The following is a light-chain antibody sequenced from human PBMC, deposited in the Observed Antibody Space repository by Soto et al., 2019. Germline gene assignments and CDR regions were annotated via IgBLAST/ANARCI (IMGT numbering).Light chain of an antibody. J-gene: IGLJ1*01. Sequence: QSALTQPASVSGSPGQSITISCTGTSSDVGSYNLVSWYQQHPGKAPKLMIYEGTKRPSGVSNRFSGSKSGNTASLTISGLQAEDEADYYCCSYAGSRIPLYVFGTGTKLTVL. CDR3: CSYAGSRIPLYV. CDR2: EGT. V-gene: IGLV2-23*01. CDR1: SSDVGSYNL.